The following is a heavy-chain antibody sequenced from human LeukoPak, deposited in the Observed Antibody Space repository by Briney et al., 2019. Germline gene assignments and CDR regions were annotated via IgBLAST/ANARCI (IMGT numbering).Heavy chain of an antibody. CDR3: ASDPGQLYGDYGFDY. Sequence: GGSLRLSCAACGFTFSSYEMMWVSQARGKGLEGGSYISNSWSTIYCADAVRGRFHSSRDNAKISLYMQMISLRAEDPAVYHCASDPGQLYGDYGFDYWGQGTLVTVSS. V-gene: IGHV3-48*03. J-gene: IGHJ4*02. CDR2: ISNSWSTI. D-gene: IGHD4-17*01. CDR1: GFTFSSYE.